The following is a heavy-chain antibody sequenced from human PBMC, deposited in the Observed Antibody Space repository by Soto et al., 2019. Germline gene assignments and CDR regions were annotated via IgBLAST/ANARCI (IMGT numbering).Heavy chain of an antibody. Sequence: EVQLLESGGGLVQPGGSLRLSCAASGFTFSSYAMSWVRQAPGMGLEWVSAISGSGGSTYYADSVKGRFTISRDNSKNTLFLQMNSLRAEDTAIYYCAKASRGYCSGGSCYLVDFWSQGTLVTVSS. V-gene: IGHV3-23*01. CDR1: GFTFSSYA. CDR2: ISGSGGST. CDR3: AKASRGYCSGGSCYLVDF. D-gene: IGHD2-15*01. J-gene: IGHJ4*02.